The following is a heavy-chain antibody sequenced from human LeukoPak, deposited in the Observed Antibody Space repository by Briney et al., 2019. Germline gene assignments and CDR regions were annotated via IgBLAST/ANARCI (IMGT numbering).Heavy chain of an antibody. CDR1: GGSFSGYY. V-gene: IGHV4-34*01. CDR3: ARGPRIAAAGPDY. CDR2: INHSGST. Sequence: SETLSLTCAVYGGSFSGYYRSWIRQPPGKGLDWIGEINHSGSTNYNPSLKSRVTISVDTSKNQFSLKLSSVTAADTAVYYCARGPRIAAAGPDYWGQGTLVTVSS. D-gene: IGHD6-13*01. J-gene: IGHJ4*02.